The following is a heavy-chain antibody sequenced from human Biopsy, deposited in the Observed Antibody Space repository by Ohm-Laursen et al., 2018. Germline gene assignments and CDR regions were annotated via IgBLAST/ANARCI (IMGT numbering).Heavy chain of an antibody. CDR2: LSSSSSFI. J-gene: IGHJ6*02. CDR3: ARQKGFYGDPYYYGMDV. CDR1: GFDFSTYP. D-gene: IGHD4-17*01. V-gene: IGHV3-21*01. Sequence: SLRLSCAAPGFDFSTYPMNWVRLAPGKGLEWVSSLSSSSSFIYYVDSVKGRFTISRHNAKNSLFLQMDSLRAEDTAVYYCARQKGFYGDPYYYGMDVWGQGTTVTVSS.